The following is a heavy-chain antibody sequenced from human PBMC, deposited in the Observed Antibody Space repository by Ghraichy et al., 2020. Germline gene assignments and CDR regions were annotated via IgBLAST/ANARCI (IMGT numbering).Heavy chain of an antibody. CDR2: IYYSGST. V-gene: IGHV4-39*07. J-gene: IGHJ5*02. CDR1: GGSISSSSYY. D-gene: IGHD6-13*01. Sequence: SETLSLTCTVSGGSISSSSYYWGWIRQPPGKGLEWIGSIYYSGSTYYNPSIKSRVTISVDTSKKQFFQKLSSVTAADTAVYYCSGKSWYGVLWFDPWGQGTLVSVSS. CDR3: SGKSWYGVLWFDP.